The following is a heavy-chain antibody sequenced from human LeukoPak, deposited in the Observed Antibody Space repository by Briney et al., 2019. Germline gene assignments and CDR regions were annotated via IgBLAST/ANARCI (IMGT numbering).Heavy chain of an antibody. CDR1: GFTFSSYG. J-gene: IGHJ4*02. D-gene: IGHD6-19*01. V-gene: IGHV3-30*02. Sequence: GGSLRLSCAASGFTFSSYGMHWVRQAPGKGLEWVAFIRYDGSNKYYADSVKGRFTISRDNSKNTLYLQMNSLRAEDTAVYYCAREQWLAFDYWGQGTLVTVSS. CDR2: IRYDGSNK. CDR3: AREQWLAFDY.